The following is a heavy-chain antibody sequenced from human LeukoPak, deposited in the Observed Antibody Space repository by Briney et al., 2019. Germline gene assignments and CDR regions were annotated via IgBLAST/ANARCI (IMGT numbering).Heavy chain of an antibody. V-gene: IGHV3-23*01. J-gene: IGHJ4*02. CDR3: AKVARRTSGWYFFDY. Sequence: GGSLRLSCAASGFAFSSQAMGWVRQAPGKGLEWVSVISDSGSITYYADSVKGRFTISRDNSKNTLFLQMNSLRAEDTAVYYCAKVARRTSGWYFFDYRGQGTLVTVSS. CDR1: GFAFSSQA. CDR2: ISDSGSIT. D-gene: IGHD6-19*01.